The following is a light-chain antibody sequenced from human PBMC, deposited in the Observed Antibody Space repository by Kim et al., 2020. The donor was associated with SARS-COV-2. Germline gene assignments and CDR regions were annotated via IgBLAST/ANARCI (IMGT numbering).Light chain of an antibody. J-gene: IGKJ4*01. CDR1: QSVSTS. CDR3: HQYYDWPLT. V-gene: IGKV3-15*01. CDR2: AAA. Sequence: SVSPGERATLSCRASQSVSTSLDGYQQKPGQAPRLLIHAAATRATGVPPRFSGRGSGTGFTLTISSLQSEDFAVYYCHQYYDWPLTFGGGTKLEIK.